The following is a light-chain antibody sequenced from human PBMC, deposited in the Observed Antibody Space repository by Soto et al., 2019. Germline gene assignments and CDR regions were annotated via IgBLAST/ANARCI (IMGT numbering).Light chain of an antibody. CDR2: EVS. Sequence: LTQPASVSGSPGQSITISCTGTSSDVGGYNYVSWYQQHPGKAPKLLIYEVSNRPSGVSNRFSGSKSGNTASLTISGLRAEDEADYYCSSYTSSSTYVFGAGTKVTVL. J-gene: IGLJ1*01. V-gene: IGLV2-14*01. CDR3: SSYTSSSTYV. CDR1: SSDVGGYNY.